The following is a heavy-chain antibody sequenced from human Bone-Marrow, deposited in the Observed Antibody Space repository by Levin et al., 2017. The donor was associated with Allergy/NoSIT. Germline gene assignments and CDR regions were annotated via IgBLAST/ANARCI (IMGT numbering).Heavy chain of an antibody. V-gene: IGHV3-48*01. D-gene: IGHD5-12*01. CDR1: AFTFSNYR. Sequence: GESLKISCAASAFTFSNYRMNWVRQAPGKGLEWIAFISRDSGITYYADSVKGRFTISRDNAKNSLYLQMNSLRAEDTAVYFCARDYGGSGYPVFQRWGQGTLVTVSS. J-gene: IGHJ1*01. CDR3: ARDYGGSGYPVFQR. CDR2: ISRDSGIT.